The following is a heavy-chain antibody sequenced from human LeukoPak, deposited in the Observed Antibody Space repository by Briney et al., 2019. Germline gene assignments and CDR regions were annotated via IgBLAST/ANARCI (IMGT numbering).Heavy chain of an antibody. CDR3: AKASGCSSTSCQWGYYYYGMDV. CDR1: GFTFSSYG. V-gene: IGHV3-30*18. J-gene: IGHJ6*02. D-gene: IGHD2-2*01. CDR2: ISYDGSNK. Sequence: PGGSLRLSCAASGFTFSSYGMHWVRQAPGKGLEWVAVISYDGSNKYYADSVKGRFTISRDNSKNTLYLQMNSLRAEDTAVYYCAKASGCSSTSCQWGYYYYGMDVWGQGTTVTVSS.